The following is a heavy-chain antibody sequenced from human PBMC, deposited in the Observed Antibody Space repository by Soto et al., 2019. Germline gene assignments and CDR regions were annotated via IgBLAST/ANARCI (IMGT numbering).Heavy chain of an antibody. J-gene: IGHJ6*02. V-gene: IGHV1-69*13. CDR3: ARSPLGYCSGGSFYPEGYYYYCTVV. CDR2: IIPIFGTA. CDR1: GGTFSSYA. Sequence: GHSVKVSCKASGGTFSSYAISWVRQAPGQGLEWMGGIIPIFGTANYAQKFQGRVTITADESTSTAYMELSSLRSEDTAVYYCARSPLGYCSGGSFYPEGYYYYCTVVWGQATSGTGS. D-gene: IGHD2-15*01.